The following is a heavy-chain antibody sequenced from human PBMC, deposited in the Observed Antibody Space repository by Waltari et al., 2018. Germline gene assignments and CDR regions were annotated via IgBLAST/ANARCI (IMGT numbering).Heavy chain of an antibody. CDR2: INPSGGST. V-gene: IGHV1-46*01. J-gene: IGHJ4*02. CDR3: ARTPYYYDSSGYYNPFDY. CDR1: GYTFTSDY. Sequence: VQSGAEVKKPGASVKVSCKASGYTFTSDYMHWVRQAPGQGLEWMGIINPSGGSTSYAQKFQGRVTMTRDTSTSAVYMELSSLRSEDTAVYYCARTPYYYDSSGYYNPFDYWGQGTLVTVSS. D-gene: IGHD3-22*01.